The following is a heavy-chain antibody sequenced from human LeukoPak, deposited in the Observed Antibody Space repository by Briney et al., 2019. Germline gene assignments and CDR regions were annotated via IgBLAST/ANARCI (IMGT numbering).Heavy chain of an antibody. CDR3: VNRDGGWLQSSGTDV. D-gene: IGHD5-24*01. J-gene: IGHJ6*02. CDR1: GFTFSSYA. CDR2: IRYDGSNK. V-gene: IGHV3-30*02. Sequence: PGGSLRLSCAASGFTFSSYAMHWVRQAPGKGLEWVAFIRYDGSNKYYADSVKGRFTISRDNSKNTLYLQMHSLGAEDTAIYYCVNRDGGWLQSSGTDVWGQGTAVTVS.